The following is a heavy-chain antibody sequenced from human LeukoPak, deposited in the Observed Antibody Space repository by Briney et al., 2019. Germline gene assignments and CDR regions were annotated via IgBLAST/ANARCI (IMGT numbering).Heavy chain of an antibody. CDR3: ARDYDSLTGLNIPFDI. D-gene: IGHD3-9*01. CDR2: IYTSGSA. J-gene: IGHJ3*02. CDR1: GGSIRPYF. Sequence: PSETLSLTCTVSGGSIRPYFWSWIRQPAGKGLEWIGRIYTSGSANYNPSLKSRITMSVDTSKNQVSLKLTSVTAADTAVYYCARDYDSLTGLNIPFDIWGQGTMVTVSS. V-gene: IGHV4-4*07.